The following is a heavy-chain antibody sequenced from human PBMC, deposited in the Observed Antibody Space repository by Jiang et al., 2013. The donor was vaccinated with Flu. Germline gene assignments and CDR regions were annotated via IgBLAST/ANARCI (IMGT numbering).Heavy chain of an antibody. J-gene: IGHJ3*02. CDR2: IFYTGTT. Sequence: GSGLVKPSETLSLTCTVSGASISSYFWSWIRQPPGKGLEWIGYIFYTGTTNYNPSLKSRVTISLDTSKKQFSLKLSSATAADTAVYYCARSSSGYYADAFDIWGQGTMVTVSS. CDR1: GASISSYF. V-gene: IGHV4-59*01. CDR3: ARSSSGYYADAFDI. D-gene: IGHD3-22*01.